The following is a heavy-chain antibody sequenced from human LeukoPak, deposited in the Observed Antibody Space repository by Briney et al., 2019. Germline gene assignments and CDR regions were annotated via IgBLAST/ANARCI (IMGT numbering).Heavy chain of an antibody. V-gene: IGHV3-30*02. Sequence: GGSLRLSCAASGFTFSSYGMHWVSHAQGKGLEWVAFIRYDGGNKYYADSVKGRFTISRDNSKNTLYLQMDSLRAEDTAVYYCVKTGGSSHYWGQGTLVTVSS. D-gene: IGHD3-10*01. J-gene: IGHJ4*02. CDR1: GFTFSSYG. CDR2: IRYDGGNK. CDR3: VKTGGSSHY.